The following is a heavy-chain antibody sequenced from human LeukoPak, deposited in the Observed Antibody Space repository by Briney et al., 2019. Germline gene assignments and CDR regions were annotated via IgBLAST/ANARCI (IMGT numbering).Heavy chain of an antibody. CDR3: AKDWYNSGYSTIDWLDP. CDR1: GFTFSSNA. V-gene: IGHV3-23*01. CDR2: ITGSGGTT. D-gene: IGHD6-19*01. Sequence: PGGSLRLSCAASGFTFSSNAMSWVRQAPGKGLEWVSGITGSGGTTYYADSVKGRLTISRDNSKNTLYLQMNSLRAEDTALYYCAKDWYNSGYSTIDWLDPWGQGTLVTVSS. J-gene: IGHJ5*02.